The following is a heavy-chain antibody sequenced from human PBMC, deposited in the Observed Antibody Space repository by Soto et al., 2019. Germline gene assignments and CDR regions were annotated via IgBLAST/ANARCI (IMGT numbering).Heavy chain of an antibody. D-gene: IGHD3-16*01. CDR2: ISSSSSHT. CDR1: AINFSDYY. CDR3: ARAGVFGSYVDH. Sequence: QVQLVESGGGVVKPGGSLRLSCAASAINFSDYYMSWIRQAPGKGLEWISYISSSSSHTSYADSVKGRFTVSRDNAKNSLFLQMNDLRVEDTAVYFCARAGVFGSYVDHWGRGTLVTVSS. J-gene: IGHJ4*02. V-gene: IGHV3-11*06.